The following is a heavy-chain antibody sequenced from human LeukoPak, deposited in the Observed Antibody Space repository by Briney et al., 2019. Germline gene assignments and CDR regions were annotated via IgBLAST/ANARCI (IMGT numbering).Heavy chain of an antibody. CDR3: ARTKSGWYYSDY. CDR1: GGSMRSYY. D-gene: IGHD6-19*01. CDR2: VYYSGTA. Sequence: SETLSLTCTVSGGSMRSYYWSWIRQPPGKGLELIGYVYYSGTANYNPSLESRVTILVDTSKNQFSLNLSSVTAADTAVYYCARTKSGWYYSDYWGQGTLVTVSS. V-gene: IGHV4-59*08. J-gene: IGHJ4*02.